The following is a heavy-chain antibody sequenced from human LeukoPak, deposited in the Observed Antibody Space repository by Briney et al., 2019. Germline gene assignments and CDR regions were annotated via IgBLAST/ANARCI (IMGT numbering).Heavy chain of an antibody. Sequence: GGSLRLSCAASGFTVSSNYMSWVRQAPGKGLEWVSVIYSGGSTYYADSVKGRFTISRDNAKNSLYLQMNSLRAEDTAVYYCARGGRFNRYYYMDVWGKGTTVTVSS. V-gene: IGHV3-66*01. CDR3: ARGGRFNRYYYMDV. J-gene: IGHJ6*03. CDR1: GFTVSSNY. CDR2: IYSGGST. D-gene: IGHD3-16*01.